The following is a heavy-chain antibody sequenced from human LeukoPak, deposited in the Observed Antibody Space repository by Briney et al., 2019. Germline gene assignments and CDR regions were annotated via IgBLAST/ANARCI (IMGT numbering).Heavy chain of an antibody. V-gene: IGHV3-66*02. Sequence: GGSLRLSCAASGFTFSSNYMSWVRQAPGKGLEGVSVIYSGGSTYYADSVRGRFTISRDNSKNTLYLQMNSLRAEDTAVYYCAREDIVATIARYYYYGMDVWGQGTTVTVSS. D-gene: IGHD5-12*01. CDR1: GFTFSSNY. CDR3: AREDIVATIARYYYYGMDV. J-gene: IGHJ6*02. CDR2: IYSGGST.